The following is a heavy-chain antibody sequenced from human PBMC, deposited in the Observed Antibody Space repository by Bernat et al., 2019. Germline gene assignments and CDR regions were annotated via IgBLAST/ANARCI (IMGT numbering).Heavy chain of an antibody. CDR1: GYSFTSYW. CDR2: IDPSDSYT. J-gene: IGHJ6*02. D-gene: IGHD3-22*01. Sequence: EVQLVQSGAEVKKPGESLRISCKGSGYSFTSYWISWVRQMPGKGLEWMGRIDPSDSYTNYSPSFQGHFTISADKSISTAYLQWSSLKASDTAMYYCARPAYYYDSSGYYYYYGMDVWGQGTTVTVSS. V-gene: IGHV5-10-1*03. CDR3: ARPAYYYDSSGYYYYYGMDV.